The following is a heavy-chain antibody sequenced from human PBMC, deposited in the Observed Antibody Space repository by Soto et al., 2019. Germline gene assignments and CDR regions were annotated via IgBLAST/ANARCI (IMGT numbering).Heavy chain of an antibody. J-gene: IGHJ6*02. CDR3: ARADDYIIGQADYGMDV. D-gene: IGHD4-4*01. V-gene: IGHV3-33*01. CDR2: IWDDGSNK. CDR1: GFTFSSYG. Sequence: QVQLVESGGGVVQPGRSLRLSCAASGFTFSSYGMHWVRQAPGKGLEWVAVIWDDGSNKYYADSVKGRFTISRDNSKNTLYLQMNSLRAEDTAVYYCARADDYIIGQADYGMDVWGQGTTVTVSS.